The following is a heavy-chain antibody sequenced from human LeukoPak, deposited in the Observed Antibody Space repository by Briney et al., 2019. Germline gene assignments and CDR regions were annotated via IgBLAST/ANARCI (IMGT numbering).Heavy chain of an antibody. Sequence: SETLSLTCTVSGGSISSYYWSWIRQPPGKGLEWIGYIYYSGSTNYNPSLKSRVTTSVDTSKNQFSLKLSSVTAADTAVYYCARTNNVFYYFDYWGQGTLVTVSS. CDR1: GGSISSYY. D-gene: IGHD1/OR15-1a*01. V-gene: IGHV4-59*12. CDR2: IYYSGST. CDR3: ARTNNVFYYFDY. J-gene: IGHJ4*02.